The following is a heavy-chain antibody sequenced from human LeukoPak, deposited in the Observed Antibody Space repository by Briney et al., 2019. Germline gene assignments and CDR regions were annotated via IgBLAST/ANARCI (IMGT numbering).Heavy chain of an antibody. CDR2: IYYSGST. Sequence: SEALSLTCTVSGGSISSYYWSWIRQPPGKGLEWIGYIYYSGSTTYNPSLKSRVTISVDTSKNQFSLKLISVTAADTAVYYCARLDSSYNNGWHYYFDYWGQGTLVTVSS. CDR1: GGSISSYY. V-gene: IGHV4-59*08. D-gene: IGHD6-19*01. CDR3: ARLDSSYNNGWHYYFDY. J-gene: IGHJ4*02.